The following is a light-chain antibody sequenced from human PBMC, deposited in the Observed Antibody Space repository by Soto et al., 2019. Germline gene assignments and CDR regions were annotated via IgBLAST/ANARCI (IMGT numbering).Light chain of an antibody. CDR2: GAF. CDR1: QSVSSN. V-gene: IGKV3-15*01. J-gene: IGKJ1*01. CDR3: QQYNDWPRT. Sequence: EIVMTQSPVTLSVSPGERVTRSRRASQSVSSNLAWYQQKPGQAPSLLIYGAFTRATGIPARFSGTGSGTEFTLTISSLQSEDFALYYCQQYNDWPRTFGQGTKVDIK.